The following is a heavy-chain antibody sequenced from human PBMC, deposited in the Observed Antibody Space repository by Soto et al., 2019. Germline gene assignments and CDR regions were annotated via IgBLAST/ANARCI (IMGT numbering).Heavy chain of an antibody. Sequence: QVQLVQSGAEVKKPGSSVKVSCKASGGTFSRYSITWVRQAPGHGLEWIGRIIPMFGIASYAQKFQGRVTITADESTSTAYMELSSLRSDDTAVYYCAREDRDRETVLVPAAIDGMDVWGQGTTVTVSS. J-gene: IGHJ6*02. CDR1: GGTFSRYS. D-gene: IGHD2-2*01. CDR3: AREDRDRETVLVPAAIDGMDV. CDR2: IIPMFGIA. V-gene: IGHV1-69*08.